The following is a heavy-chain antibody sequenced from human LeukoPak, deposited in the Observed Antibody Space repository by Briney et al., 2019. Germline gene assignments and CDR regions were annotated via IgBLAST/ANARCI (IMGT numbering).Heavy chain of an antibody. CDR3: AIAKTAGVMITFCDY. D-gene: IGHD3-16*01. J-gene: IGHJ4*02. Sequence: GASVKVSCKATGGTFSSYAISWVRQAPGQRLEWMGGIIPIFGTENYAQKFQGRVTITADESTSTAYMVLSSLRSEDTAVYYCAIAKTAGVMITFCDYWGQGTLVTVSS. V-gene: IGHV1-69*13. CDR1: GGTFSSYA. CDR2: IIPIFGTE.